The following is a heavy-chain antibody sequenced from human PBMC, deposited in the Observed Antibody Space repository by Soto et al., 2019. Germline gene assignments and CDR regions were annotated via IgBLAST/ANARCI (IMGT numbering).Heavy chain of an antibody. CDR2: ISGSGGST. J-gene: IGHJ4*02. V-gene: IGHV3-23*01. D-gene: IGHD6-13*01. Sequence: PGGSLRLSCAASEVTFSSYAMSWVRQAPGKGLEWVSAISGSGGSTYYADSVKGRFTISRDTSKNTLYLQMSSLRVEDTALYYCAKSYSSNWYDYFDNWGQGALVTVSS. CDR3: AKSYSSNWYDYFDN. CDR1: EVTFSSYA.